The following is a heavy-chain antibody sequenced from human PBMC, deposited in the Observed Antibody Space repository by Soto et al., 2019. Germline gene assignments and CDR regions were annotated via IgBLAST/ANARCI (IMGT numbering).Heavy chain of an antibody. Sequence: GGSLRLSCAASGFTFKNTWMNWVRQAPGKGLEWVGRIKSKTDGGTTDYAAPVEDRFTILRDDSKNTLYLQMNSLKTDDTGVYYCARGRGAAADYFDFWGQGTLVTVSS. D-gene: IGHD6-13*01. V-gene: IGHV3-15*07. CDR3: ARGRGAAADYFDF. CDR1: GFTFKNTW. CDR2: IKSKTDGGTT. J-gene: IGHJ4*02.